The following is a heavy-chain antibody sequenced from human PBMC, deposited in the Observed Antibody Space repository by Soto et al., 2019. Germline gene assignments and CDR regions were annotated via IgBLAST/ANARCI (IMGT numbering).Heavy chain of an antibody. Sequence: PGGSLRLSCTASGFTLLNYAMAWVRQAPGKGLEWVSTLIGGHYGTAYSYSVKGRFTVSRDNSKNCLYLQMNSLGVEDTAMYFCAKGKSTGDIDWFDPWGQGSLVTASS. V-gene: IGHV3-23*01. CDR3: AKGKSTGDIDWFDP. CDR1: GFTLLNYA. CDR2: LIGGHYGT. D-gene: IGHD3-10*01. J-gene: IGHJ5*02.